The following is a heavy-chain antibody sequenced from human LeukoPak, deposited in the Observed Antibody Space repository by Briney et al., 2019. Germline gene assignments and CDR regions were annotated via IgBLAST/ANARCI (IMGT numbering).Heavy chain of an antibody. CDR1: GGTFSSYA. J-gene: IGHJ4*02. CDR3: ARDPGPGYEDGQLHGYFDY. V-gene: IGHV1-69*04. CDR2: IIPIFGIA. Sequence: SVKVSCKASGGTFSSYAISWVRQAPGQGLEWMGRIIPIFGIANYAQKFQGRVTITADKSTSTAYMELSSLSSEDTAVYSCARDPGPGYEDGQLHGYFDYWGQGTLVTVSS. D-gene: IGHD3-9*01.